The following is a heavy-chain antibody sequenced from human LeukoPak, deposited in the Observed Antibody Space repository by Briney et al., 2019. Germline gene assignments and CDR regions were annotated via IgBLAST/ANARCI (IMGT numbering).Heavy chain of an antibody. D-gene: IGHD3-10*01. V-gene: IGHV3-30*18. CDR2: ISADESNE. CDR1: GFTISTFN. J-gene: IGHJ4*02. CDR3: AKDLAGSYYAAGKGYYFDY. Sequence: GGSLTLSCAASGFTISTFNMHWVRQAPGKGPEWVALISADESNEYYADSVRGRLTISRDNSKNTVYLQMNNLRTEDTAVYHCAKDLAGSYYAAGKGYYFDYWGQGTLVTVSS.